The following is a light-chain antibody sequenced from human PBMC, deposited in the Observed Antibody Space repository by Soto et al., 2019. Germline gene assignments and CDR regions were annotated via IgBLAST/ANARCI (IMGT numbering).Light chain of an antibody. CDR1: QSVRSY. Sequence: ESMLTQSPSTXSXXPXXXXXXXXRASQSVRSYLAWYQQKPGQAPRLLIYDASNRAPGIPARFSGSGSGTDFTLTISSLEPDDFAVYYCQQRSSWPRITLGQGTRLEIK. J-gene: IGKJ5*01. V-gene: IGKV3-11*01. CDR2: DAS. CDR3: QQRSSWPRIT.